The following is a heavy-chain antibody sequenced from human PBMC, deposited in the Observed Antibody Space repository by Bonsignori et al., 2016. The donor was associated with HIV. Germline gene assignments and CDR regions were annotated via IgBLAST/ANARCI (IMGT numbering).Heavy chain of an antibody. CDR3: ARGSGGYYYYMDV. Sequence: WIRQPPGKGLEWVANIKQDGSEKYYVDSVKGRFTISRDNAKNSLYLQMNSLRAEDTAVYYCARGSGGYYYYMDVWGKGTTVTVSS. J-gene: IGHJ6*03. V-gene: IGHV3-7*03. D-gene: IGHD1-1*01. CDR2: IKQDGSEK.